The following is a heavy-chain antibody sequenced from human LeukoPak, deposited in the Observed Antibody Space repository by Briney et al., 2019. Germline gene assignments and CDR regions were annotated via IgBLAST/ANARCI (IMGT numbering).Heavy chain of an antibody. V-gene: IGHV4-61*01. CDR1: GGSVSSGSYY. CDR2: IYYSGST. Sequence: NSSETLSLTCTVSGGSVSSGSYYWSWIRQPPGKGLEWIGYIYYSGSTNYNPSLKSRVTISVDTSKNQFSLKLSSVTAADTAVYYCARVEAVAVGRYWGQGTLVTVSS. D-gene: IGHD6-19*01. CDR3: ARVEAVAVGRY. J-gene: IGHJ4*02.